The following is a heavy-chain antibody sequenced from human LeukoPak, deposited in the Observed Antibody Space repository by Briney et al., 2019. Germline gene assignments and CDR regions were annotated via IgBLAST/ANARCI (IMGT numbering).Heavy chain of an antibody. D-gene: IGHD3-10*01. CDR1: GGSFSGYY. J-gene: IGHJ4*02. CDR2: INHSGST. V-gene: IGHV4-34*01. Sequence: SETLSLTCAVYGGSFSGYYWSWIRQPPGEGLEWIGQINHSGSTKYNPSLKSRVTISVDTSKNQFSLNLSSVTAADTAVYYCARRYYGSGSPIDYWGQGTLVTVSS. CDR3: ARRYYGSGSPIDY.